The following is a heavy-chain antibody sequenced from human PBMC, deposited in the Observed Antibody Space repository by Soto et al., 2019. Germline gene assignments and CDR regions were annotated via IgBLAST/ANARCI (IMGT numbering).Heavy chain of an antibody. Sequence: SETLSLTCTVSGGSTSSYYWSWIRQPPGKGLEWIGYIYYSGSTNYNPSLKSRVTISVDTSKNQFSLKLSSVTAADTAVYYCARGSKVDTAMVDYWGQGTLVTVSS. CDR1: GGSTSSYY. CDR3: ARGSKVDTAMVDY. CDR2: IYYSGST. V-gene: IGHV4-59*01. D-gene: IGHD5-18*01. J-gene: IGHJ4*02.